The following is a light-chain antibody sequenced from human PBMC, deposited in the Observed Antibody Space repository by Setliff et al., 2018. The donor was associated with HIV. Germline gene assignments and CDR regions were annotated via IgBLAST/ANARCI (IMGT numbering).Light chain of an antibody. CDR2: DVN. CDR1: SSDIGAYNV. V-gene: IGLV2-8*01. Sequence: QSVLAQPPSASGSPGQSVTISCTGTSSDIGAYNVVSWFQQHPGKAPKVMIYDVNQRPSGVPDRFSGSKSGNTASLTVSGLQPEDEADYYCSSYAGGPYVFGTGTKV. CDR3: SSYAGGPYV. J-gene: IGLJ1*01.